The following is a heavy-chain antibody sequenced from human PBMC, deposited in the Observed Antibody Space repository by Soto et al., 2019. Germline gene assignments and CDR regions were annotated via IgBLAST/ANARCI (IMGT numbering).Heavy chain of an antibody. CDR1: VFSFSDYY. CDR2: ISPRGEIR. CDR3: ARSGTPLIEILHN. D-gene: IGHD1-7*01. J-gene: IGHJ4*01. V-gene: IGHV3-11*01. Sequence: GGSVRLSCAASVFSFSDYYMNCIRHAPGQWLERLSFISPRGEIRYTADSIRGRFTFSRDNARRSLYLQMNSLRAEDTAIYYCARSGTPLIEILHNWGHGTRVTVSS.